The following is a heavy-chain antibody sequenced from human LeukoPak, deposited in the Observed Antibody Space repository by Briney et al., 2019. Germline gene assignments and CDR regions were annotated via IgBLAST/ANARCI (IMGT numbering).Heavy chain of an antibody. D-gene: IGHD2-2*01. CDR1: GGSFSGYY. CDR2: INHSGST. J-gene: IGHJ6*04. V-gene: IGHV4-34*01. Sequence: KPSETLSLTCAVYGGSFSGYYWSWIHQPPGKGLEWIGEINHSGSTNYNPSLKSRVTISVDTSKNQFSLKLSSVTAADTAVYYCARGLRIVVGYYYYGMDVWGKGTTVTVSS. CDR3: ARGLRIVVGYYYYGMDV.